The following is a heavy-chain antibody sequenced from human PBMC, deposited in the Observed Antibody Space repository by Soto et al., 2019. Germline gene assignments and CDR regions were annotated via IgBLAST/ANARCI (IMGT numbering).Heavy chain of an antibody. Sequence: QVQLVQSGAEEKKPGASVKVSCKASGYTFTSYAMHWVRQAPGQRLEWMGWINAGNGNTKYSQKFQGRVTITRDTSASTAYMELSSLRSEDTAVYYCARDSYYDSSGYPEAFDIWGQGTMVTVSS. V-gene: IGHV1-3*05. CDR2: INAGNGNT. CDR3: ARDSYYDSSGYPEAFDI. D-gene: IGHD3-22*01. CDR1: GYTFTSYA. J-gene: IGHJ3*02.